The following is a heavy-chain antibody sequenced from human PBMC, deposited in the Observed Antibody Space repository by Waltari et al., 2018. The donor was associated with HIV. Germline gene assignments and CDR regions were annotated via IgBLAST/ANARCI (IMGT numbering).Heavy chain of an antibody. CDR1: GGSVSSSSYF. Sequence: QLQLPESGPGLVKPSETLSLTCTVSGGSVSSSSYFWGWIRQPPGQGLEWVGRIYYTGRAYYNPSLKSRVTISVDTSKNQFSLKVTSVTAADTAVYYCARHALRVGAAYWNFDLWGRGTLVTVSS. V-gene: IGHV4-39*01. D-gene: IGHD1-26*01. CDR3: ARHALRVGAAYWNFDL. J-gene: IGHJ2*01. CDR2: IYYTGRA.